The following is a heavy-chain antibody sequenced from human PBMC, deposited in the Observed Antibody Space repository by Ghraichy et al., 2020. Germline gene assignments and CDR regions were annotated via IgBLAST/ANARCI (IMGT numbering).Heavy chain of an antibody. J-gene: IGHJ4*02. CDR3: TRDRQGHSYASWVDY. Sequence: GESLNISCAASGFTFSDYYMSWIRQTPGKGLEWVSYISNTYNTINYADSVKGRFTISRDNAKNSLYLQMNSLRAEDTAVYYCTRDRQGHSYASWVDYWGQGTLVTVSS. CDR2: ISNTYNTI. CDR1: GFTFSDYY. V-gene: IGHV3-11*01. D-gene: IGHD3-16*01.